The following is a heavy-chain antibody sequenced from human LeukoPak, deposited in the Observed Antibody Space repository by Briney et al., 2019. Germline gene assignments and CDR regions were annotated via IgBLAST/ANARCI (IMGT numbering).Heavy chain of an antibody. V-gene: IGHV4-61*01. CDR1: GGSVSSGTYY. D-gene: IGHD5-24*01. CDR3: ARLVRDGYRFDY. J-gene: IGHJ4*02. Sequence: PSETLSLTCTVSGGSVSSGTYYWSWIRQPPGKGLEWIGYIYYSGTTNYNPSLKSRVTISVDTSKNQFSLKLSSVTAADTAVYFCARLVRDGYRFDYWGQGTLVTVSS. CDR2: IYYSGTT.